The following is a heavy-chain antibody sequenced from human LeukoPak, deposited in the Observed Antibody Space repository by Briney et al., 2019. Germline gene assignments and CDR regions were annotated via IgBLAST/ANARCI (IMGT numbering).Heavy chain of an antibody. CDR1: GFTFSTYS. CDR3: AREICGSDCYSTFDY. D-gene: IGHD2-21*02. Sequence: GGSLRLSCAASGFTFSTYSMNWVRQAPRKGLEWVSYISSSSFTIHYADSVKGRFTISRDNAKSSLYLQMNSLRAEDTAVYYCAREICGSDCYSTFDYWGQGALVTVSS. V-gene: IGHV3-48*04. CDR2: ISSSSFTI. J-gene: IGHJ4*02.